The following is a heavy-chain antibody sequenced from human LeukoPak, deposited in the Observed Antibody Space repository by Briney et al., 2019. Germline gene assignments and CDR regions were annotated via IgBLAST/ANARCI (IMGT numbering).Heavy chain of an antibody. J-gene: IGHJ6*02. Sequence: PGGSLRLSCAASGFTSSSYWMSWVRQAPGKGLEWVANIKQDGSEKYYVDSVKGRFTISRDNAKNSLYLQMNSLRAEDTAVYYCARASVHYYYGMDVWGQGTTVTVSS. CDR1: GFTSSSYW. V-gene: IGHV3-7*01. CDR2: IKQDGSEK. CDR3: ARASVHYYYGMDV.